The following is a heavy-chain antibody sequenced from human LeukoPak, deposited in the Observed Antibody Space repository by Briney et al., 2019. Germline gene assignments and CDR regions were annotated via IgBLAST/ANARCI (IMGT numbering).Heavy chain of an antibody. J-gene: IGHJ5*02. CDR1: GFTFSSYA. D-gene: IGHD2-2*02. V-gene: IGHV3-30-3*01. Sequence: GRSLRLSCAASGFTFSSYAMHWVRQAPGKGLEWVAVISYDGSNKYYADSVKGRFTISRDNSKNTLYLQMNSLRAEDTAVYYCAKGGGIVVVPAAIRGFDPWGQGTLVTVSS. CDR2: ISYDGSNK. CDR3: AKGGGIVVVPAAIRGFDP.